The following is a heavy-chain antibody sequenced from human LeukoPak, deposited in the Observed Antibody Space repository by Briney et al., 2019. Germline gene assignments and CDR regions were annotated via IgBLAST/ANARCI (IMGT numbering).Heavy chain of an antibody. CDR2: INAGNGNT. V-gene: IGHV1-3*01. D-gene: IGHD2-2*01. J-gene: IGHJ4*02. CDR1: GYTFTSYA. CDR3: ARDLYCSSTSCYAKFDY. Sequence: ASVKVSCKASGYTFTSYAMHWVRQAPGQRLEWMGWINAGNGNTKYSQKFQGRVTITRVTSASTAYMELSSLRSEDTAVYYCARDLYCSSTSCYAKFDYWGQGTLVTVSS.